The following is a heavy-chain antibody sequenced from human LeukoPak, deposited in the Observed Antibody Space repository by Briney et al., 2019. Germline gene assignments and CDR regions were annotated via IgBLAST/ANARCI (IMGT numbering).Heavy chain of an antibody. J-gene: IGHJ4*02. CDR2: INPNSGGT. V-gene: IGHV1-2*02. CDR1: GYTFTGYY. CDR3: GRGTYSSSWYSF. D-gene: IGHD6-13*01. Sequence: ASVKVSCKASGYTFTGYYMHWVRQAPGQGPEWMGWINPNSGGTNYAQKFQGRVTMTRDTSISTAYMELSRLRSDDTAVYYWGRGTYSSSWYSFWGQGTLVTVSS.